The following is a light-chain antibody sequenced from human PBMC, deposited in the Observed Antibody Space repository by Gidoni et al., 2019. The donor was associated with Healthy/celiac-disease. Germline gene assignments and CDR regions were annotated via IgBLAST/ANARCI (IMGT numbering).Light chain of an antibody. CDR2: AAS. Sequence: AIQMTPSPSSLSASVGDRVTITCRASQGIRNDLGWYQQKPGKAPKLLIYAASSLQSGVPSRFSGSGSSTDFTLTISSLQPEDFATYYCLQDYNYPWTFGQGTKVEIK. CDR1: QGIRND. CDR3: LQDYNYPWT. J-gene: IGKJ1*01. V-gene: IGKV1-6*01.